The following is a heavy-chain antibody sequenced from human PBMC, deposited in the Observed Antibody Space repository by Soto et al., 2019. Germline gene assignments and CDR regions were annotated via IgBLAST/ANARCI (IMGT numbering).Heavy chain of an antibody. D-gene: IGHD6-6*01. CDR2: IYYNGRT. V-gene: IGHV4-30-4*01. J-gene: IGHJ4*02. Sequence: QVQLQESGPGLVKPSQTLSLTCTVSGGSIRSDDYYWSWIRQSPGKGLEWIGYIYYNGRTSYNPSLESRVAISIDTSKNHFSLKLSSVSAADTAVYYCARDRSSSPDFFDCWGQGTLVTVSS. CDR3: ARDRSSSPDFFDC. CDR1: GGSIRSDDYY.